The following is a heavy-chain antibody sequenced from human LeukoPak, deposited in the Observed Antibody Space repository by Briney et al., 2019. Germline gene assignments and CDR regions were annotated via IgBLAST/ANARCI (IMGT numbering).Heavy chain of an antibody. CDR1: GGSISSYY. D-gene: IGHD3-3*01. Sequence: SETLSLTCTVSGGSISSYYWSWIRQPAGKGLEWIGRIYTSGSTNYNPSLKSRVTMSVDTSKNQFSLKLSSVTAADTAVYYCARDSVYVYDFWSGYPTNWFDPWGQGTLVTVSS. V-gene: IGHV4-4*07. CDR3: ARDSVYVYDFWSGYPTNWFDP. CDR2: IYTSGST. J-gene: IGHJ5*02.